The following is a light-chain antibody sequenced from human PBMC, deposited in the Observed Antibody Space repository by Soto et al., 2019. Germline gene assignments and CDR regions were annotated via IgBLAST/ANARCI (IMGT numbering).Light chain of an antibody. J-gene: IGLJ2*01. CDR2: RAD. Sequence: QSVLTQSPSASGTPGQRVTISCSGRSANIGSNYVYWYQQFPGTAPRLLIYRADQRPSGVPDRFSGSKSGTSASLAISGLRSADEAAYYCAAWDDTVNGLVFGGGTKLTVL. CDR3: AAWDDTVNGLV. CDR1: SANIGSNY. V-gene: IGLV1-47*01.